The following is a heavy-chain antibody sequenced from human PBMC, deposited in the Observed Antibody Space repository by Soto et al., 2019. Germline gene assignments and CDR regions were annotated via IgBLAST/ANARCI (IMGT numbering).Heavy chain of an antibody. CDR2: LIHGGST. Sequence: SETLSLTCAIYGASLGGFHWTWLRQAPGKGLEWIGELIHGGSTNYNPSLKSRVSFSLDTSKNQFSLHLMSVTAADTAVYYCARGPLGYDYVRQTWREVGDSFDIWGRGTMVTVSS. CDR1: GASLGGFH. CDR3: ARGPLGYDYVRQTWREVGDSFDI. V-gene: IGHV4-34*01. J-gene: IGHJ3*02. D-gene: IGHD3-16*01.